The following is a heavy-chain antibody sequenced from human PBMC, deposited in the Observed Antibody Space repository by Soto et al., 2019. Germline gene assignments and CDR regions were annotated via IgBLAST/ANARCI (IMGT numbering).Heavy chain of an antibody. CDR1: GFTFSSYA. D-gene: IGHD3-3*01. Sequence: PGGSLRLSCAASGFTFSSYAMSWVRQAPGKGLEWVSAISGSGGSTYYADSVKGRFNISRDNSKNTLYLQMNSLRAEDTAVYYCAKDIKSDYDFWSGYGAGYGMDVWGQGTTVTVSS. V-gene: IGHV3-23*01. CDR2: ISGSGGST. CDR3: AKDIKSDYDFWSGYGAGYGMDV. J-gene: IGHJ6*02.